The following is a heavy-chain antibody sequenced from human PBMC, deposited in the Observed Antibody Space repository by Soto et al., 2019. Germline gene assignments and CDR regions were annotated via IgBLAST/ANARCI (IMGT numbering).Heavy chain of an antibody. Sequence: QVQLQESGPGLVKPSETLSLTCTVSGGSITNYYCSWFRQPPGKGLEWIGYIQYNGYSAYNLSLKRPFTMSMDTSKTQFSLMLESVTATDTAVYYCARHGFGSLHGLVDVWGQGTTVIVSS. CDR2: IQYNGYS. D-gene: IGHD3-10*01. CDR3: ARHGFGSLHGLVDV. CDR1: GGSITNYY. J-gene: IGHJ6*02. V-gene: IGHV4-59*08.